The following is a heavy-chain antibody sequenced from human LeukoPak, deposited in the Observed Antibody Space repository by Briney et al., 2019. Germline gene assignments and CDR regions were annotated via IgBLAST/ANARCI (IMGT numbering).Heavy chain of an antibody. Sequence: PGGSLRLSCAASGFTFSSYSMNWVRQAPGKGLEWVSSISSSSSYIYYADSVKGRFTISRDNAKNSLYLQMNSLRAEDTAVYYCASPDCSGGSCSSYYFDYWGQGTLVTVSS. J-gene: IGHJ4*02. D-gene: IGHD2-15*01. CDR2: ISSSSSYI. CDR1: GFTFSSYS. CDR3: ASPDCSGGSCSSYYFDY. V-gene: IGHV3-21*01.